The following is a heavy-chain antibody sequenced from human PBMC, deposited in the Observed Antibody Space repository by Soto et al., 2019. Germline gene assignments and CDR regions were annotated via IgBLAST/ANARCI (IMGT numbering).Heavy chain of an antibody. CDR2: IYHSGST. J-gene: IGHJ6*02. V-gene: IGHV4-38-2*02. CDR1: GYSISSGYY. D-gene: IGHD3-16*02. CDR3: ASLTFGGVIDYYYYYGMDV. Sequence: SETLSLTCTVSGYSISSGYYWGWIRQPPGKGLEWIGSIYHSGSTYYNPSLKSRVTISVDTSKNQFSLKLSSVTAADTAVYYCASLTFGGVIDYYYYYGMDVWGQGTTVTVSS.